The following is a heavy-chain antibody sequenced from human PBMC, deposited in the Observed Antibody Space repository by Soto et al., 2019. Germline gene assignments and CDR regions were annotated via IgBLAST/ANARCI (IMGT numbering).Heavy chain of an antibody. V-gene: IGHV3-23*01. CDR3: AKGYPMRLHLGELSLYRENY. J-gene: IGHJ4*02. Sequence: GGSLRLSCAASGFTFSSYAMSWVRQAPGKGLEWVSAISGSGGSTYYADSVKGRFTISRDNSKNTLYLQMNSLRAEDTAVYYCAKGYPMRLHLGELSLYRENYWGQGTLVTVSS. D-gene: IGHD3-16*02. CDR2: ISGSGGST. CDR1: GFTFSSYA.